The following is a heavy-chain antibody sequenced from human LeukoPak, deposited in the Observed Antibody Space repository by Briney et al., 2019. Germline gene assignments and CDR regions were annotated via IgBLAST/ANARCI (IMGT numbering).Heavy chain of an antibody. CDR2: IMSDGRST. Sequence: GGSLRLSCAASGFTFTTYGMHWVRQAPGKGLVWVSRIMSDGRSTYADSVKGRFTISRDTAKNTLYLQMNSLRAEDTAVYYCAKDAEQGDPGSYYPIYYYYGMDVWGQGTTVTVSS. CDR1: GFTFTTYG. CDR3: AKDAEQGDPGSYYPIYYYYGMDV. V-gene: IGHV3-74*01. J-gene: IGHJ6*02. D-gene: IGHD1-26*01.